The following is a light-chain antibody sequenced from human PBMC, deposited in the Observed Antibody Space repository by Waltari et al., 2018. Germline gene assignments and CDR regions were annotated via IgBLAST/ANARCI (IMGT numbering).Light chain of an antibody. J-gene: IGKJ4*01. CDR2: WAS. V-gene: IGKV4-1*01. CDR1: QSIFYSSTNKNY. Sequence: DIVMTQSPDSLAVSLGERATINCKSSQSIFYSSTNKNYLAWYQQKPGKPPKRLIYWASNRESGVPDRFSGTGSGTDFTLTISSLQAGDVAVYYCQQFYSTPLTFGGGTKVEIK. CDR3: QQFYSTPLT.